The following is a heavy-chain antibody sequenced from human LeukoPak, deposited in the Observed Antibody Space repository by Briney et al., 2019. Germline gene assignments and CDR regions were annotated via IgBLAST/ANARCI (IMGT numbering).Heavy chain of an antibody. Sequence: ASVKVSCKDSGYTFTSYGISWVRQAPGQGLEWMGWLSAYNGNTNYAQNLQGRVTMTTDTSTSTAYMELRSLRSDDTAVYYCARAEDIVATIPTGAFDYWGQGTLVTVSS. V-gene: IGHV1-18*01. J-gene: IGHJ4*02. CDR2: LSAYNGNT. CDR1: GYTFTSYG. D-gene: IGHD5-12*01. CDR3: ARAEDIVATIPTGAFDY.